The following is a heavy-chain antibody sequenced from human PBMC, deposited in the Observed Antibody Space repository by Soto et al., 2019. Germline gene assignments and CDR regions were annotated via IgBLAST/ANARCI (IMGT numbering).Heavy chain of an antibody. V-gene: IGHV1-2*02. CDR1: GYSFTGYY. J-gene: IGHJ4*01. CDR2: INPDSGGT. D-gene: IGHD6-6*01. Sequence: QVQLVQSGAEVKETGASVKVSCKASGYSFTGYYIHWVRQAPGQGLEWMGWINPDSGGTNYAQTFQGGVTMTRDTSVSTAYMDLSRLRSDDTAVYYCARAIAARPADYWGQGTLVTVSS. CDR3: ARAIAARPADY.